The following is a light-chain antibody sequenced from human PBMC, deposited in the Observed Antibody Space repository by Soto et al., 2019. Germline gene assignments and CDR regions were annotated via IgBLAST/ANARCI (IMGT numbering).Light chain of an antibody. CDR2: EVS. Sequence: QSVLTQPASVSGSPGQSITISCTGTSSDVGGYNYVSWYQQHPGKAPKLIIYEVSNRPSGVSNRFSGSKSGNTASLNISGLQAEDEADYYCNSYTSKSTGVFGTGTKVTVL. V-gene: IGLV2-14*01. J-gene: IGLJ1*01. CDR3: NSYTSKSTGV. CDR1: SSDVGGYNY.